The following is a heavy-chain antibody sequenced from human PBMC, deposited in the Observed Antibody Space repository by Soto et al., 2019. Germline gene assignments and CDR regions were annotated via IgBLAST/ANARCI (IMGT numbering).Heavy chain of an antibody. V-gene: IGHV1-69*02. Sequence: QVQLVQSGAEVKKPGSSVKVSCKASGGTFSSYSISWVRQAPGQGLEWMGRIIPILGIANYAQKFQGRVTITADKSTSTAYMELSSLRAEDKAVYHCARGGVAGFDYWGQGTLVTVSS. CDR1: GGTFSSYS. CDR3: ARGGVAGFDY. D-gene: IGHD6-19*01. J-gene: IGHJ4*02. CDR2: IIPILGIA.